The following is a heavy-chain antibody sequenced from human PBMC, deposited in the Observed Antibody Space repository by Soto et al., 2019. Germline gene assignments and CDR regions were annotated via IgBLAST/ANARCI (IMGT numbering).Heavy chain of an antibody. Sequence: GGSLRLSCAASGFTFSTHAMSWVRQAPGKGLEWVSSISSGGTTTFYAASVEGRFTISRDKSKNTLYLQMNSLRADDTAVYFCAKEGGSIGGWFGRKFDSWGQGTQVTVPQ. J-gene: IGHJ4*02. CDR3: AKEGGSIGGWFGRKFDS. V-gene: IGHV3-23*01. CDR1: GFTFSTHA. CDR2: ISSGGTTT. D-gene: IGHD3-16*01.